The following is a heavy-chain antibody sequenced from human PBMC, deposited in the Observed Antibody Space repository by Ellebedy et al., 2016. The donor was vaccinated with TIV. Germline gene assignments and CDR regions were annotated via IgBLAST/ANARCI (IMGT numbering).Heavy chain of an antibody. CDR2: ISGSGGST. Sequence: GESLKISXAASGFTFSSYAMSWVRQAPGKGLEWVSAISGSGGSTYYADSVKGRFTISRDNSKNTLYLQMNSLRAEDTAVYYCAKDRRYSYGEIAAAGNYWGQGTLATVSS. CDR1: GFTFSSYA. CDR3: AKDRRYSYGEIAAAGNY. V-gene: IGHV3-23*01. D-gene: IGHD6-13*01. J-gene: IGHJ4*02.